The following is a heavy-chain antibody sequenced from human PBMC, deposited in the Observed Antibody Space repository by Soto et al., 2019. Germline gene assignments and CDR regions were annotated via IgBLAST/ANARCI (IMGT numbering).Heavy chain of an antibody. CDR3: AGGPIRRGERYYDSSGYYPAW. V-gene: IGHV3-21*01. J-gene: IGHJ4*02. Sequence: EVQLVESGGGLVKPGGSLRLSCAASGFTFSSYSMNWVRQAPGKGLEWVSSISSSSSYIYYADSVKGRFTISRDNAKNSLYLQMNSLRAEDTAVYYCAGGPIRRGERYYDSSGYYPAWWGQGTLVTVSS. D-gene: IGHD3-22*01. CDR1: GFTFSSYS. CDR2: ISSSSSYI.